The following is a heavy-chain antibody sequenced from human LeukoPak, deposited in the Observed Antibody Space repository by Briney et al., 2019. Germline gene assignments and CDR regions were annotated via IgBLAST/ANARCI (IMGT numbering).Heavy chain of an antibody. CDR1: GGSISSSSYY. V-gene: IGHV4-39*01. J-gene: IGHJ4*02. Sequence: SETLSLTCTVSGGSISSSSYYRGWIRQPPGKGLEWIGSIYYSGSTYYNPSLKSRVTLSVDTSKNQFSLKLSSVTAADTAVYSCARLAGYSSGWYRLDYWGQGTLVTVSS. CDR2: IYYSGST. CDR3: ARLAGYSSGWYRLDY. D-gene: IGHD6-19*01.